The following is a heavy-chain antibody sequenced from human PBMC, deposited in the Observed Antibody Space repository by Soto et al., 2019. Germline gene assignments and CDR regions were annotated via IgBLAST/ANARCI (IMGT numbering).Heavy chain of an antibody. CDR1: SDSISTYC. CDR3: AAGGGLPRYY. J-gene: IGHJ4*02. Sequence: PSETLSLTCTVSSDSISTYCWSWIRQPPGKRLEWIGYIDYSGSTYYNPSLKSRVTISVDTSKNQFSLKLSSVTAADTAVYYCAAGGGLPRYYWGQGTLVTVSS. V-gene: IGHV4-59*08. CDR2: IDYSGST. D-gene: IGHD5-12*01.